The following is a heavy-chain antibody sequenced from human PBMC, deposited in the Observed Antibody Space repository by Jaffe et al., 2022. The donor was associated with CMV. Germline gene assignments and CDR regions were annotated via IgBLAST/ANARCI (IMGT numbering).Heavy chain of an antibody. D-gene: IGHD1-26*01. CDR1: GFTFSSYE. Sequence: EVQLVESGGGLVQPGGSLRLSCAASGFTFSSYEMNWVRQAPGKGLEWVSYISSSGSTIYYADSVKGRFTISRDNAKNSLYLQMNSLRAEDTAVYYCARGMGDHDAFDIWGQGTMVTVSS. CDR2: ISSSGSTI. J-gene: IGHJ3*02. CDR3: ARGMGDHDAFDI. V-gene: IGHV3-48*03.